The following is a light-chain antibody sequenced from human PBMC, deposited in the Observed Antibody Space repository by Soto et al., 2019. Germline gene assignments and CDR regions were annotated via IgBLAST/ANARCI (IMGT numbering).Light chain of an antibody. Sequence: EIVLTQSPATLSFSPGERATLSCRANQGVANSLAWYQQRPGQAPRLLIYDASYRATGIPPRFSGSGSGTDFTLTISSLEPEDFAVYYCHHYGGSLYTFGQGTKLEIK. CDR2: DAS. CDR3: HHYGGSLYT. V-gene: IGKV3-11*01. CDR1: QGVANS. J-gene: IGKJ2*01.